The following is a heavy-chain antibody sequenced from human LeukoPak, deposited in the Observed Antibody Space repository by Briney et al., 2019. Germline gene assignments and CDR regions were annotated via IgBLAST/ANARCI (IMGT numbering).Heavy chain of an antibody. J-gene: IGHJ4*02. CDR2: ISYDGSNK. CDR3: AMDLPQ. D-gene: IGHD3/OR15-3a*01. Sequence: GGSLRLSCAASGFTFSSYGMHWVRQAPGKGLEWVAVISYDGSNKYYADSVKGRFTISRDNSKDTLYLQMNSLRAEDTAVYYCAMDLPQWGQGTLVTVSS. CDR1: GFTFSSYG. V-gene: IGHV3-30*03.